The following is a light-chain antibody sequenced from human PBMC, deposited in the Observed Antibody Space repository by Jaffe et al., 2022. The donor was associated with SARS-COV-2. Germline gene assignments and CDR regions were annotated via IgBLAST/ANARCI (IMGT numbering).Light chain of an antibody. J-gene: IGLJ1*01. CDR1: SSNIGSNT. CDR3: ATWDDSLNGHV. Sequence: QSVLTQPPSASGTPGQRVTISCSGSSSNIGSNTVNWYQHLPGTAPKLLIFGNDQRPSGVPDRFSGSKSGTSASLAISGLQSEDEGDYYCATWDDSLNGHVFGTGTKVTAL. V-gene: IGLV1-44*01. CDR2: GND.